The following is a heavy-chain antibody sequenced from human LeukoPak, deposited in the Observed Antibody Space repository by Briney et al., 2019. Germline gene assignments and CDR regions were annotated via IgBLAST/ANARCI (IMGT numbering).Heavy chain of an antibody. Sequence: ASVKVSCKASGYTFTSYYMHWVRQAPGQGLEWMGIINPSGGSTSYAQKFQGRVTMARDTSTSTVYMELSSLRSEDTAVYCCARLPAAASSDYWGQGTLVTVSS. CDR3: ARLPAAASSDY. J-gene: IGHJ4*02. CDR2: INPSGGST. D-gene: IGHD2-2*01. CDR1: GYTFTSYY. V-gene: IGHV1-46*01.